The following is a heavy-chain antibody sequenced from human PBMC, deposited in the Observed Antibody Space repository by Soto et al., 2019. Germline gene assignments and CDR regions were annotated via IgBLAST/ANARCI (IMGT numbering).Heavy chain of an antibody. Sequence: GGSLRLSCAASGFTFSNAWMSWVRQAPGKGLEWVGRIKSKTDGGTTDYAAPVKGRFTISRDDSKNTLYLQMNSLKTEDTAVYYCTTADDYSKGVFDIWGQGTMVTVSS. CDR3: TTADDYSKGVFDI. CDR2: IKSKTDGGTT. J-gene: IGHJ3*02. V-gene: IGHV3-15*01. CDR1: GFTFSNAW. D-gene: IGHD4-4*01.